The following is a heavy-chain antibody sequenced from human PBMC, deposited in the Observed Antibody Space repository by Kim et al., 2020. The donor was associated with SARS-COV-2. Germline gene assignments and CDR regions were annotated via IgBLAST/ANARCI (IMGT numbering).Heavy chain of an antibody. CDR1: GFTFSTHW. J-gene: IGHJ4*01. CDR2: INGDGSTT. CDR3: VNAIAVPDHN. D-gene: IGHD6-19*01. V-gene: IGHV3-74*01. Sequence: GGSLRLSCAASGFTFSTHWMHWVRQVPGKGPVWVSVINGDGSTTRYADSVEGRFTISRDNAKNTLYLQMNSLRVEDTAVYYCVNAIAVPDHNWRHGTLVT.